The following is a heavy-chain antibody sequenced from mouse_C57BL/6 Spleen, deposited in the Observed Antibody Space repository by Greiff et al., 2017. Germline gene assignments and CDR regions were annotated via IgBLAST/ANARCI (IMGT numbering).Heavy chain of an antibody. CDR2: INPSTGGT. V-gene: IGHV1-42*01. CDR3: ARYDYDPPYAMDY. D-gene: IGHD2-4*01. CDR1: GYSFTGYY. J-gene: IGHJ4*01. Sequence: VQLQQSGPELVKPGASVKISCKASGYSFTGYYMNWVKQSPEKSLEWIGEINPSTGGTTYNQKFKAKATLTVDKSSSTAYMQLKSLTSEDSAVYYGARYDYDPPYAMDYWGQGTSVTVSS.